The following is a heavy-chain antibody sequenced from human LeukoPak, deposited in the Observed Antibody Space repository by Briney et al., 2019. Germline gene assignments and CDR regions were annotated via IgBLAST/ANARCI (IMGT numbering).Heavy chain of an antibody. CDR2: ISGSGGST. V-gene: IGHV3-23*01. CDR1: GFTFSSYA. J-gene: IGHJ4*02. Sequence: GSLRLSCAASGFTFSSYAMSWVRQAPGKGLEWVSVISGSGGSTSYADSVKGRFTISRDNSMNTLYLQMNSLRAEDTAVYYCARVLSHNWNHRGAFDYWGQGTLVTVSS. CDR3: ARVLSHNWNHRGAFDY. D-gene: IGHD1-14*01.